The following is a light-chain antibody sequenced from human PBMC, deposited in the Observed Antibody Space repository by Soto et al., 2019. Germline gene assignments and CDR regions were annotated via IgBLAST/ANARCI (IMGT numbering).Light chain of an antibody. Sequence: ELVMTQSPVTLSVSPGERATLSCRAIQNISRSLAWYQQKPGQAPRLLIYGASTRATGIPARFSGSGSGTEFTLTISSLQSEDFAVYYCQQYNNWPPSITFGQGTRLEI. J-gene: IGKJ5*01. CDR1: QNISRS. CDR2: GAS. CDR3: QQYNNWPPSIT. V-gene: IGKV3-15*01.